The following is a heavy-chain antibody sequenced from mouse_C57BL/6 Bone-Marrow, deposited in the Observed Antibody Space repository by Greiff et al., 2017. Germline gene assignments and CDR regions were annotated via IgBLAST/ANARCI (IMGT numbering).Heavy chain of an antibody. V-gene: IGHV14-4*01. CDR3: TGSQAWFAY. D-gene: IGHD1-1*01. CDR1: GFNIKDDY. Sequence: EVQLQQSGAELVRPGASVKLSCTASGFNIKDDYMHWVKQRPEQGLEWIGWIDPENGDTEYASKFQGKATITADTSSNTAYLQLSSLSSEDTAVYSGTGSQAWFAYWGQGTLVTVSA. J-gene: IGHJ3*01. CDR2: IDPENGDT.